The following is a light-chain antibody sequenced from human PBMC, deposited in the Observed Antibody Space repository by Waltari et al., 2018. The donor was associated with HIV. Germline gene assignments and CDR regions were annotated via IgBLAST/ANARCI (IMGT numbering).Light chain of an antibody. CDR1: RRYVCSFYY. CDR2: DVS. V-gene: IGLV2-14*03. CDR3: NSYSSSSTLV. J-gene: IGLJ2*01. Sequence: SSLTHAALLFWSPGQSVTLPFLGARRYVCSFYYVSWYQQHPDKAPKLMIFDVSKRPSGVSDRFSGSKSGNTASLTISGLQAEDEADYYCNSYSSSSTLVFGGGTKLTVL.